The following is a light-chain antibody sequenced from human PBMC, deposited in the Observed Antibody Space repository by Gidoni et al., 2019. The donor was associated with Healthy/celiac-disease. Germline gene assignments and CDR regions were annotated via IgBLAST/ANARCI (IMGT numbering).Light chain of an antibody. V-gene: IGKV3-11*01. CDR2: DAS. CDR1: QSVSSY. CDR3: QQRSNWPPWT. J-gene: IGKJ1*01. Sequence: ETVFTQSPATLSLSPGERSALPCSARQSVSSYLAWYQQKPRQAPRLLIYDASNSATNIPARFSGSGAGADFSLTTSSLEAEDFAVYYCQQRSNWPPWTFGRGTKVEIK.